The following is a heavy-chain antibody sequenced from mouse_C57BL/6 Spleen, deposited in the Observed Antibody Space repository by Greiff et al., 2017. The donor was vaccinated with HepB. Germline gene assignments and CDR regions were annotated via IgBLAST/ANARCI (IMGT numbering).Heavy chain of an antibody. Sequence: EVQLQQSGPELVKPGASVKISCKASGYTFTDYYMNWVKQSHGKSLEWIGDINPNNGGTSYNQKFKGKATLTVDKASSTAYMELRSLTSEDSAVYYCARGNLYYDYDGAFAYWGQGTLVTVSA. V-gene: IGHV1-26*01. J-gene: IGHJ3*01. CDR1: GYTFTDYY. D-gene: IGHD2-4*01. CDR3: ARGNLYYDYDGAFAY. CDR2: INPNNGGT.